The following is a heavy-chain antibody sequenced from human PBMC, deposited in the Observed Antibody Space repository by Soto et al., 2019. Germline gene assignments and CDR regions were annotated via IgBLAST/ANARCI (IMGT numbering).Heavy chain of an antibody. J-gene: IGHJ3*02. CDR2: INPNSGGT. D-gene: IGHD6-25*01. V-gene: IGHV1-2*04. CDR1: GDTFTGYY. Sequence: GTSVKVSCEASGDTFTGYYMHWVRQAPGQGLEWMGWINPNSGGTNYAQKFQGWATMTRDTSISTAYMELSRLRSDDTAVYYCARDLGPSSDNDAFDIWGQGTMVTVSS. CDR3: ARDLGPSSDNDAFDI.